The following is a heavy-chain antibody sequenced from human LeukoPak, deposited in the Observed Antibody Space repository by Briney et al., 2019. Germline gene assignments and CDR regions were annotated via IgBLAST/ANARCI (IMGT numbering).Heavy chain of an antibody. V-gene: IGHV3-48*04. J-gene: IGHJ4*02. Sequence: QAGGSLRLSCAASGFTFSSYSMNWVRQAPGKGLEWVSYISSSSSTIYYADSVKGRFTISRDNAKNSLYLQMNSLRAEDTAVYYCARDAGYSYGIFEEAAQTDFDYWGQGTLVTVSS. CDR1: GFTFSSYS. CDR3: ARDAGYSYGIFEEAAQTDFDY. D-gene: IGHD5-18*01. CDR2: ISSSSSTI.